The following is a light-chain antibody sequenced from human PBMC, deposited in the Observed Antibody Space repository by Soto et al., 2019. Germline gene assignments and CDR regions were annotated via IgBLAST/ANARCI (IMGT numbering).Light chain of an antibody. CDR3: QQSYSTPT. CDR1: QTISSW. CDR2: TAS. V-gene: IGKV1-39*01. Sequence: DIQMTQSPSTLSASVGDRVTITCRASQTISSWLAWYQQKPGKAPKLLIYTASSLQVGFPSRFSGSGSGTDFTPTISSLQPEDFATYYCQQSYSTPTFGQGTRLEIK. J-gene: IGKJ5*01.